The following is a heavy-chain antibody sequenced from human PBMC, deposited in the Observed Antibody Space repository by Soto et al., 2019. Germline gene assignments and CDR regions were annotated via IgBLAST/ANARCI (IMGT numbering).Heavy chain of an antibody. J-gene: IGHJ4*02. D-gene: IGHD1-26*01. CDR2: INPNSGNT. CDR3: ARDYSGSYYGSWYY. Sequence: QVQLVQSGAEVKKPGASVKVSCKASGYTFTSYDINWVRQATGQGLEWMGWINPNSGNTGYAQKFQGRVTMTRNTSISTAYLELSSLRSEDTAVYYCARDYSGSYYGSWYYWGQGTLVTVSS. V-gene: IGHV1-8*01. CDR1: GYTFTSYD.